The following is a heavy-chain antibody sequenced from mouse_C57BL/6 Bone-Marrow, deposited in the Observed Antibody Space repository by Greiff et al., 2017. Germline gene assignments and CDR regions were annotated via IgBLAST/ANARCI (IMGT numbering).Heavy chain of an antibody. V-gene: IGHV1-53*01. D-gene: IGHD1-1*01. CDR3: ARPHYYGSSHYWYFDV. CDR2: INPSNGGT. CDR1: GYTFTSYW. Sequence: VQLQQPGTELVKPGASVKLSCKASGYTFTSYWMHWVKQRPGQGLEWIGNINPSNGGTNYNEKFKSKATLTVDKSSSTAYMQLSSLTSEDSAVYYCARPHYYGSSHYWYFDVWGTGTTVTVSS. J-gene: IGHJ1*03.